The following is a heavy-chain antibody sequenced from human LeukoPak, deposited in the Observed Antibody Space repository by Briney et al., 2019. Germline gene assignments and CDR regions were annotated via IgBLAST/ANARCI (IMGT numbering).Heavy chain of an antibody. CDR2: INPNSGGT. V-gene: IGHV1-2*02. D-gene: IGHD5-24*01. CDR1: GYTFTNLY. CDR3: ARDGRWNKLDS. Sequence: ASVKVSCKASGYTFTNLYIHWVRQAPGQGLEWMGWINPNSGGTNTAQRFQGRVTMTRDTSIGTAYMKLSRLTSDDTAMYYCARDGRWNKLDSWGQGTLVTVSS. J-gene: IGHJ4*02.